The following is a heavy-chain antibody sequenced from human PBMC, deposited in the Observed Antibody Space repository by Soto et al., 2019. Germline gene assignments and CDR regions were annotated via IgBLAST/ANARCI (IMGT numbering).Heavy chain of an antibody. CDR2: IYYSGST. J-gene: IGHJ4*02. CDR1: GGSISSYY. D-gene: IGHD3-3*01. CDR3: ARVRPGHYDFWSGYSDY. Sequence: SETLSLTCTVSGGSISSYYWSWIRQPPGKGLEWIGYIYYSGSTNYNPSLKSRVTISVDTSKNQFSLKLSSVTAADTAVYYCARVRPGHYDFWSGYSDYWGQGTLVTVSS. V-gene: IGHV4-59*01.